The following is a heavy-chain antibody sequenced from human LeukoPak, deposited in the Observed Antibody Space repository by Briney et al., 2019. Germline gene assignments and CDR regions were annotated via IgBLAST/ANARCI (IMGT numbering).Heavy chain of an antibody. V-gene: IGHV4-59*08. CDR1: GGTIRSYY. CDR2: FYYSGSA. J-gene: IGHJ4*02. Sequence: SETLSLTCTVSGGTIRSYYWSWIRQPPGKGLEWIGYFYYSGSANYNPSLKSRVTISVDTSKNQFSLKLSSVTAADTAVYYCAGGPTSSFDYWGQGTLVTVSS. D-gene: IGHD2-2*01. CDR3: AGGPTSSFDY.